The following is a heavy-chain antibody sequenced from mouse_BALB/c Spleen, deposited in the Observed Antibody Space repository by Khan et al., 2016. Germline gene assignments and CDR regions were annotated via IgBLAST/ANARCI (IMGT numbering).Heavy chain of an antibody. D-gene: IGHD2-14*01. CDR1: GYSITSDYA. CDR2: ISYSGST. CDR3: AICHRYDEAMDY. Sequence: EVQLQESGPGLVKPSQSLSLTCTVTGYSITSDYAWNWIRQFPGNKLEWMGYISYSGSTSYNPSLKSRISITRDTSKNQFFLQSSSVTTEDTATYYCAICHRYDEAMDYWGQGTSVTVSS. V-gene: IGHV3-2*02. J-gene: IGHJ4*01.